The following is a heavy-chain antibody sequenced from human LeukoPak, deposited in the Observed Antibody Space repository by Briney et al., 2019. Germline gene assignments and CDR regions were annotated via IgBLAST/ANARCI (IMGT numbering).Heavy chain of an antibody. Sequence: PSETLSLTCTVSGGSISSYYWSWIRQPPGKGLEWIGYIYTSGSTNYHPSLKSRVTISVDTSKNQFSLKLSSVTAADTAVYYCARGTRRWLQLNYYYYYMDVWGKGTTVTVSS. J-gene: IGHJ6*03. V-gene: IGHV4-4*09. CDR2: IYTSGST. CDR1: GGSISSYY. CDR3: ARGTRRWLQLNYYYYYMDV. D-gene: IGHD5-24*01.